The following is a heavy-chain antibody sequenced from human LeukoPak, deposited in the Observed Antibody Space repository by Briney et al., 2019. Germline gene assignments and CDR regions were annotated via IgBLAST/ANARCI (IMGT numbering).Heavy chain of an antibody. CDR2: IYYSGST. D-gene: IGHD3-10*01. CDR1: GGSISSSSYY. V-gene: IGHV4-39*01. CDR3: ARVDNPIYYGSGIH. J-gene: IGHJ4*02. Sequence: NPSETLSLTCTVSGGSISSSSYYWGWIRQPPGKGLEWTGSIYYSGSTYYNPSLKSRVTISVDTSKNQFSLKLSSVTAADTAVYYCARVDNPIYYGSGIHWGQGTLVTVSS.